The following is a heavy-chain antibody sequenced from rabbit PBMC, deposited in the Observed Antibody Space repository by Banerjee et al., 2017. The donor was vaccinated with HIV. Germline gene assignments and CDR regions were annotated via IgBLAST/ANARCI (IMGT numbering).Heavy chain of an antibody. CDR2: IDTSSGRI. V-gene: IGHV1S45*01. D-gene: IGHD2-1*01. J-gene: IGHJ4*01. CDR1: GFTLSSYI. Sequence: QEQLQESGGGLVQPGGSLALTCTASGFTLSSYIMSWVRQAPGKGLEWIGCIDTSSGRIWYASWVNGRFTISKTSSTTVTLQMTSLTAADTATYFCARGVYDDYDTYYFDLWGPGTLVTVS. CDR3: ARGVYDDYDTYYFDL.